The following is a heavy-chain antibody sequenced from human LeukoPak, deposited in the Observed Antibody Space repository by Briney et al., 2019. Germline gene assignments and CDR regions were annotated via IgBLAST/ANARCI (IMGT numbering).Heavy chain of an antibody. Sequence: SVKVSCKASGGTFSNYVITWVRQAPGQGLEWMGRIIPMSGVTNYAQSFQGRVTITADKSRTTAYMELSGLSSEDTAMYYFARVQDYYESSDSYFWLDPWGHGTLVTVSS. D-gene: IGHD3-22*01. CDR1: GGTFSNYV. CDR3: ARVQDYYESSDSYFWLDP. V-gene: IGHV1-69*04. J-gene: IGHJ5*02. CDR2: IIPMSGVT.